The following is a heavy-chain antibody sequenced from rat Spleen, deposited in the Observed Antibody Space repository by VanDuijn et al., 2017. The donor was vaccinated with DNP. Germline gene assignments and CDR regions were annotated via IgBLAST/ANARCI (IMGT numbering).Heavy chain of an antibody. Sequence: EVQLVESGGGLVQPGRSLKLSCAASGFTFSDYNLAWVRQAPKKGLEWVATIIYDGRSTYYGDSVKGRFTISRENAKSTLYLQMDSLRSEDTATYYCATGGTGYYSFAYWGQGTLVTVSS. CDR2: IIYDGRST. CDR3: ATGGTGYYSFAY. D-gene: IGHD1-6*01. V-gene: IGHV5S10*01. CDR1: GFTFSDYN. J-gene: IGHJ3*01.